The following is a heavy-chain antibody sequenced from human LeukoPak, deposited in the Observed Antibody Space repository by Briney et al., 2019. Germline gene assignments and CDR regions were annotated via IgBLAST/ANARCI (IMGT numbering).Heavy chain of an antibody. CDR2: ISYDGSNK. CDR3: ARDEPHTGTDY. CDR1: GFTFSSYG. V-gene: IGHV3-30*03. Sequence: AGGSLRLSCAASGFTFSSYGMHWVRQAPGKGLEWVAVISYDGSNKYYADSVKGRFTVSRDNAKNSLYLQMNSLRAEDTAVYYCARDEPHTGTDYWGQGTLVTVSS. J-gene: IGHJ4*02. D-gene: IGHD4-17*01.